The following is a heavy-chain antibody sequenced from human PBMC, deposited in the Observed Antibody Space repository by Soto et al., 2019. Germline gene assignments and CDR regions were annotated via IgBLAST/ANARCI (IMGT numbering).Heavy chain of an antibody. V-gene: IGHV2-5*02. J-gene: IGHJ4*02. CDR2: IYWDDDK. Sequence: QITLKESGPTLVKPTQTLTLTCTFSGFSLSTSGVGVGWIRQPPGKALEWLALIYWDDDKRYSPSLKSRLTITKDTSKNQVVLTMTNMDPVDTATYYCARRWDYDFWSGYYTGGFDYWGQGTLVTVSS. CDR1: GFSLSTSGVG. CDR3: ARRWDYDFWSGYYTGGFDY. D-gene: IGHD3-3*01.